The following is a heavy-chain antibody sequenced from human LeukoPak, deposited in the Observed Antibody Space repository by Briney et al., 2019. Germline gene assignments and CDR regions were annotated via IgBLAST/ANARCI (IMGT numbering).Heavy chain of an antibody. CDR1: GFTFSSYS. J-gene: IGHJ4*02. V-gene: IGHV3-21*04. D-gene: IGHD3-10*01. CDR3: AKGALYGSGSYTDY. Sequence: GGSLRLSCAASGFTFSSYSMNWVRQAPGKGLEWVSSISSSSSYIYYADSVKGRFTISRDNAKNSLYLQMNSLRAEDTALYYCAKGALYGSGSYTDYWGQGTLVTVSS. CDR2: ISSSSSYI.